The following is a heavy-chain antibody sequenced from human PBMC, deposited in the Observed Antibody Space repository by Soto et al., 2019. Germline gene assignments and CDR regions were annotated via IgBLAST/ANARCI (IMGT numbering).Heavy chain of an antibody. D-gene: IGHD3-10*01. CDR1: GYTFTSYG. Sequence: QVQLVQSGAEVKKPGASVKVPCKASGYTFTSYGVSWVRQAPGQGLEWMGWISGYNGNTNYAQKLQGRVTMTTDTSTSTAYMELRSLISDDTAGYYCARAGKYYYGSGSPYYYGMDVWGQGITVTVSS. V-gene: IGHV1-18*04. J-gene: IGHJ6*02. CDR2: ISGYNGNT. CDR3: ARAGKYYYGSGSPYYYGMDV.